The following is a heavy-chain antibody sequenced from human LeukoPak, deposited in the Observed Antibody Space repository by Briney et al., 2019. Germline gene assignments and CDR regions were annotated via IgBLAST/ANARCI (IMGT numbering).Heavy chain of an antibody. CDR3: ARVPHVTTSGRYYFDY. V-gene: IGHV4-30-4*01. CDR1: GGSISSGDYY. Sequence: SETLSLTCTVSGGSISSGDYYWSWIRQPPGKGLEWIGYIYYSGSTYYNPSLKSRVTISVDTSKNQFSLKLSSVTAADTAVYYCARVPHVTTSGRYYFDYWGQGTLVTVSS. CDR2: IYYSGST. D-gene: IGHD4-17*01. J-gene: IGHJ4*02.